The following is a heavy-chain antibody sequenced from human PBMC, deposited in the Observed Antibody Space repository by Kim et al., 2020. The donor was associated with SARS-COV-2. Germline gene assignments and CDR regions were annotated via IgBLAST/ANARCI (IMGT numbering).Heavy chain of an antibody. Sequence: KYADSVKGRFTISRDNAKNTLYLQMNSLRDEDTAVYYCARDREYQLLFDPWGQGTLVTVSS. J-gene: IGHJ5*02. D-gene: IGHD2-2*01. V-gene: IGHV3-74*01. CDR3: ARDREYQLLFDP.